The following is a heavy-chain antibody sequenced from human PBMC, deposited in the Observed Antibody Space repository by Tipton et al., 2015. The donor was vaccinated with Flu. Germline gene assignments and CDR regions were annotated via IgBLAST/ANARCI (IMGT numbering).Heavy chain of an antibody. V-gene: IGHV4-4*07. CDR1: GEPLGTHY. D-gene: IGHD4-17*01. Sequence: TLSLTCTVSGEPLGTHYWTWFRQPAGERLEWIGRIFATGTAIYNPSLRSRVTMSVDTSKNQFSLNLTSLTAADTAVYYCARLPRHYGDYPLDYWGPGIMVTVSS. CDR3: ARLPRHYGDYPLDY. J-gene: IGHJ4*01. CDR2: IFATGTA.